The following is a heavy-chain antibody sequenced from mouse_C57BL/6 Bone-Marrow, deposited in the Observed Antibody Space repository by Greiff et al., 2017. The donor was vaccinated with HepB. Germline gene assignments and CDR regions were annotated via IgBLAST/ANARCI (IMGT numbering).Heavy chain of an antibody. J-gene: IGHJ3*01. CDR3: TRSAYYSNYLAWFAY. V-gene: IGHV1-5*01. Sequence: EVQLQQSGTVLARPGASVKMSCKTSGYTFTSYWMHWVKQRPGQGLVWIGAIYPGNSDTNYNQKFKGKAKLTAVTSASTAYMELSSLTTEDSAVYYCTRSAYYSNYLAWFAYWGQGTLVTVSA. CDR2: IYPGNSDT. D-gene: IGHD2-5*01. CDR1: GYTFTSYW.